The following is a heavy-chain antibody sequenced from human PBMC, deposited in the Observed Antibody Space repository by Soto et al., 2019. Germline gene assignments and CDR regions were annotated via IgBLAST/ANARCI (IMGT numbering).Heavy chain of an antibody. CDR2: IIPIFGTA. J-gene: IGHJ5*02. CDR1: GGTFSSYA. D-gene: IGHD3-22*01. Sequence: GASVKVSCKASGGTFSSYAISWVRQAPGQGLEWMGGIIPIFGTANYAQKFQGRVTITADKFTGTAYMELTRLRSDDTAVYYCAGDPDXHXXDSHAXXXPWGQGTLVTVSS. CDR3: AGDPDXHXXDSHAXXXP. V-gene: IGHV1-69*06.